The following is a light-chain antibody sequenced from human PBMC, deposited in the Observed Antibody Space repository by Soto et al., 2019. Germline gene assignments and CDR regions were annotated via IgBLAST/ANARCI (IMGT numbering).Light chain of an antibody. CDR2: DAS. CDR3: QQRSNWIT. V-gene: IGKV3-11*01. J-gene: IGKJ5*01. Sequence: DIVLTQSPATLSLSPGDRATLSCRASQSVSRYLAWYQHKPGQAPSLLIYDASYRATGIPARFSGSGSGTDFALTISSLEPEDFALYYCQQRSNWITFGQGTRLEIK. CDR1: QSVSRY.